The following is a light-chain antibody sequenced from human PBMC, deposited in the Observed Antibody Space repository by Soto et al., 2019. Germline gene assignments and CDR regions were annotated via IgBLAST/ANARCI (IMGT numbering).Light chain of an antibody. J-gene: IGKJ1*01. V-gene: IGKV3D-20*02. CDR1: QSVSSSY. CDR2: GAS. Sequence: EIVLTQSPGTLSLSPGERATLSCRASQSVSSSYLAWYQQKPGQAPRLLIYGASNRATGIPDRFSGSGSGTDFSLTISRLEPEDFAVYYCQQRSNWPTLGQGTKVDIK. CDR3: QQRSNWPT.